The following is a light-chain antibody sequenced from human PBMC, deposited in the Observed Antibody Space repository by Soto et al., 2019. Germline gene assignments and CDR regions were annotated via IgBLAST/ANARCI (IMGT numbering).Light chain of an antibody. Sequence: DIQLTQSPSFLSASVGDRVTITCRASQGISSYLAWYQQKPGKAPKLLIYAAYTLQSGVPSRFSGSGSGTEFTLTISRLQPEDFATYYCQQLNSYPWTFGQGTKLEIK. CDR2: AAY. J-gene: IGKJ1*01. CDR1: QGISSY. V-gene: IGKV1-9*01. CDR3: QQLNSYPWT.